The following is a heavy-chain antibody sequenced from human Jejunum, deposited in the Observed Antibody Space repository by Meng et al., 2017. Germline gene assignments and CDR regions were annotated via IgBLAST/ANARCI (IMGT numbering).Heavy chain of an antibody. D-gene: IGHD1-26*01. V-gene: IGHV4-61*01. Sequence: GQLPETGPGLVRPSATLSLPCTVSGDYVSSDNYYWSWIRQPPGKGLEWIGYIYYSGSTDHNPSLKSRVTMSVDTSRNQFSLNLSSVTAADTAVYYCARVILYSGSYYFDSWGQGTLVTVSS. CDR3: ARVILYSGSYYFDS. J-gene: IGHJ4*02. CDR2: IYYSGST. CDR1: GDYVSSDNYY.